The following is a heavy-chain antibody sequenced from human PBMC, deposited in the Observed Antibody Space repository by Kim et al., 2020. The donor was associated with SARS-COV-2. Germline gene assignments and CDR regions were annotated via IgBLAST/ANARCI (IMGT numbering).Heavy chain of an antibody. J-gene: IGHJ5*02. V-gene: IGHV4-39*01. CDR2: IYNSVSI. Sequence: SETLSLTCTVSGASMTSNYYYWGWIRRPPGKGLEWIGSIYNSVSISYNPSLKSRVTISVDTSRNQFSLNFISVTAADTAVYYCARNRSSGSSPPLLDLWGQGTLVTVSS. CDR3: ARNRSSGSSPPLLDL. CDR1: GASMTSNYYY. D-gene: IGHD1-26*01.